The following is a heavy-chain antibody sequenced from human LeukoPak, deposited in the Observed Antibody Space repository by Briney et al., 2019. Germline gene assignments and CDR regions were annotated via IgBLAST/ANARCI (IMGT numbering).Heavy chain of an antibody. Sequence: GGSLRLSCAASGFTFSSYSMNWVRQAPGKGLEWVSSISSSSSYIYYADSVKGRFTISRDNAKNSLYLQMNSLRAEDTAVYYCARGEEQLDYYYYYYMDVWGEGTTVTVSS. CDR1: GFTFSSYS. J-gene: IGHJ6*03. D-gene: IGHD6-6*01. V-gene: IGHV3-21*01. CDR2: ISSSSSYI. CDR3: ARGEEQLDYYYYYYMDV.